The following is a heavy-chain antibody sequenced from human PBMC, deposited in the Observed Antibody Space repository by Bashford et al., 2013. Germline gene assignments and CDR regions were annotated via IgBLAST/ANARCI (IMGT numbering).Heavy chain of an antibody. J-gene: IGHJ6*03. CDR3: ARDSFMNGALNQYYYYMDV. V-gene: IGHV4-59*01. D-gene: IGHD1-26*01. Sequence: SSETLSLTCTVSGASISSSYWNWIRQPPGKGLEWIGYIYYSGSTNYNPSLKSRVTISIDTAERQFSLRLSSVTAADTAVYYCARDSFMNGALNQYYYYMDVVGTKGPRSPSP. CDR2: IYYSGST. CDR1: GASISSSY.